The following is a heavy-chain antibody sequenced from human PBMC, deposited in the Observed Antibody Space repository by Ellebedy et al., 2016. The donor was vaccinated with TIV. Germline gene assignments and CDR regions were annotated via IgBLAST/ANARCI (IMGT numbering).Heavy chain of an antibody. Sequence: ASVKVSCKASGYTFTGYYMHWVRQAPGQGLEWTGWIRIHEGDTKYTEKIQDRISVTTETSTNTVYMELRSLRSDDTAVYYCARGGSNSWFYSFDYWGQGTLVTVSS. CDR3: ARGGSNSWFYSFDY. D-gene: IGHD6-13*01. CDR1: GYTFTGYY. J-gene: IGHJ4*02. CDR2: IRIHEGDT. V-gene: IGHV1-18*04.